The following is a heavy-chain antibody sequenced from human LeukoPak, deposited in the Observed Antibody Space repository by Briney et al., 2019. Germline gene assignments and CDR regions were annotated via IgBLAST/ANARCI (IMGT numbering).Heavy chain of an antibody. Sequence: SETLSLTCAVYGGSFSGYYWSWIRQPPGKGLEWIGYIYYSGSTNYNPSLKSRVTISVDTSKNQFSLKLSSVTAADTAVYYCARQVDVVVPAAILNWFDPWGQGTLVTVSS. CDR3: ARQVDVVVPAAILNWFDP. CDR1: GGSFSGYY. J-gene: IGHJ5*02. CDR2: IYYSGST. V-gene: IGHV4-59*08. D-gene: IGHD2-2*01.